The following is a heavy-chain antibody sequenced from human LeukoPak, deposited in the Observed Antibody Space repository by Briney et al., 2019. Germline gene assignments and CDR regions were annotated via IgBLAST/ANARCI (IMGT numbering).Heavy chain of an antibody. CDR3: ARVDYYDSSPDYYYYYYMDV. CDR1: GYTFTSYG. CDR2: ISAYNGNT. Sequence: ASVKVSCKASGYTFTSYGISWVRQAPGQGLEWMGWISAYNGNTNYAQKLQGRVTMTTDTSTSTAYMELRSLRSDDTAVYYCARVDYYDSSPDYYYYYYMDVWGKGTTVTVSS. J-gene: IGHJ6*03. D-gene: IGHD3-22*01. V-gene: IGHV1-18*01.